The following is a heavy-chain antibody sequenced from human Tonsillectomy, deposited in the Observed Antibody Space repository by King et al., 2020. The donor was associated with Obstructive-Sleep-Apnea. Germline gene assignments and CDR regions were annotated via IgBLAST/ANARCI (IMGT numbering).Heavy chain of an antibody. CDR2: INSDVSST. Sequence: VQLVESGGGLVQPGGSLRLSCAASGFTFSSYWMHLVRQAPGKGLVWVSRINSDVSSTSYADSVKGRFTISRDNAKNTLYLQMNSLRAEDTAVYYCILWFGELSDLWGRGTLVTVSS. D-gene: IGHD3-10*01. J-gene: IGHJ2*01. CDR3: ILWFGELSDL. V-gene: IGHV3-74*02. CDR1: GFTFSSYW.